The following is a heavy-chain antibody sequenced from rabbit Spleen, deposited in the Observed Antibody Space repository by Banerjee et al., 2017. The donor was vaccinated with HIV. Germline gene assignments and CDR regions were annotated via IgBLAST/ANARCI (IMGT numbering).Heavy chain of an antibody. V-gene: IGHV1S45*01. J-gene: IGHJ4*01. D-gene: IGHD1-1*01. Sequence: QEQLVESGGGLVKPGGSLTLTCKASAFSFSDRDVMCWVRQAPGKGLEWIACINASTGKPVYATWASGRFTISRTSSTTVTLRMTSLTAADRATYFCARDLLGVIGWNFYLWGPGTLVTVS. CDR3: ARDLLGVIGWNFYL. CDR1: AFSFSDRDV. CDR2: INASTGKP.